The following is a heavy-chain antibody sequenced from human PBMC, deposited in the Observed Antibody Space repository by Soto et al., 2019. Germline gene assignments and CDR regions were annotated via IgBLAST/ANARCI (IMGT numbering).Heavy chain of an antibody. D-gene: IGHD5-12*01. CDR2: ISGSGGST. CDR3: AKVDIVATVPNYFDY. Sequence: GGSLRLSCAASGFTFSSYAMSWVRQAPGKGLEWVSAISGSGGSTYYADSVKGRFTISRDNSKNTLYLQMNSLRAEDTAVYYCAKVDIVATVPNYFDYWGQGTLVTVSS. CDR1: GFTFSSYA. V-gene: IGHV3-23*01. J-gene: IGHJ4*02.